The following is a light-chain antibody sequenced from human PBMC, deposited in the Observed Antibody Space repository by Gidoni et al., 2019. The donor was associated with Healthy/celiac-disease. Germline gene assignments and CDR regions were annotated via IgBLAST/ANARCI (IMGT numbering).Light chain of an antibody. V-gene: IGKV3-20*01. Sequence: ELVLTPSPGTLSLSPGERATLSCRASQSVSSSYLAWYQQKPGQAPRLLIYGASSRATGLPDRFSGSGSGTDVTLTISRLEPEDVAVYYCQQYGSTHMYTFGQGTKLEIK. CDR2: GAS. J-gene: IGKJ2*01. CDR3: QQYGSTHMYT. CDR1: QSVSSSY.